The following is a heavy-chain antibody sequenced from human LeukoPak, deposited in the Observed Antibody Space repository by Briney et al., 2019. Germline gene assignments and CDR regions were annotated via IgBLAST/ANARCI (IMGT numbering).Heavy chain of an antibody. CDR2: INHSGST. D-gene: IGHD3-10*01. Sequence: SETLSLTCAVYGGSFSGYYWSWIRQPPGKGLEWIGEINHSGSTNYNPFLKSRVTISVDTSKNQFSLKLSSVTAADTAVYYCARGGPGGSGSYYNPRYYGMDVWGKGTTVTVSS. V-gene: IGHV4-34*01. CDR3: ARGGPGGSGSYYNPRYYGMDV. J-gene: IGHJ6*04. CDR1: GGSFSGYY.